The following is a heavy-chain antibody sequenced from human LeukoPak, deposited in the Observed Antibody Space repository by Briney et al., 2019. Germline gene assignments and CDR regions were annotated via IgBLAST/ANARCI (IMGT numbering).Heavy chain of an antibody. CDR2: ISYGGSNK. CDR3: ARDRSEDALLWFGELLFDY. D-gene: IGHD3-10*01. V-gene: IGHV3-30*04. CDR1: GFTFSSYA. J-gene: IGHJ4*02. Sequence: PGGSLRLSCAASGFTFSSYARHWVRQAPGKGLEWVAVISYGGSNKYYADSVKGRFTISKDNSKNTLYLKMNTLRAEDTAVYYCARDRSEDALLWFGELLFDYWGQGTLVTVSS.